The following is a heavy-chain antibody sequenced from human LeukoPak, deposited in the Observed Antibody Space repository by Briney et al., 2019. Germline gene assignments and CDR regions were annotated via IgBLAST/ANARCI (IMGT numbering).Heavy chain of an antibody. V-gene: IGHV3-21*01. CDR3: ARELFANYDILTGYMDV. Sequence: GGSLRLSCAPSGFTFSSYSMNWVRQAPGRGLEWVSSIRSSSSYIYYADAVKGRFPISRDNAKNSLYLQMNSLRAEDTAVYYCARELFANYDILTGYMDVWGQGTTVTVSS. J-gene: IGHJ6*02. D-gene: IGHD3-9*01. CDR2: IRSSSSYI. CDR1: GFTFSSYS.